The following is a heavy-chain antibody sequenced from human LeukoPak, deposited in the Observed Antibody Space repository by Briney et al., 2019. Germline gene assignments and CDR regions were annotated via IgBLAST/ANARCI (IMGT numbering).Heavy chain of an antibody. J-gene: IGHJ4*02. V-gene: IGHV3-33*06. CDR2: IWYDGSNK. D-gene: IGHD5-12*01. CDR3: AKGGRGYRGDDTHDY. CDR1: GFIFSSYG. Sequence: GGSLRLSCAASGFIFSSYGMHWVRQAPGKGLEWVTDIWYDGSNKYYADSVKGRFTISRATSKNTLYLQMNCKRAEGKAVYYWAKGGRGYRGDDTHDYWGQGTLFTVS.